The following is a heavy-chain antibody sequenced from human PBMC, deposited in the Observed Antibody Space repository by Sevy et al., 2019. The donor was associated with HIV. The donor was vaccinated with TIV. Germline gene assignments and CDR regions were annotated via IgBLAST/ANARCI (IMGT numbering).Heavy chain of an antibody. D-gene: IGHD6-6*01. V-gene: IGHV3-23*01. CDR3: ARHTPRIAPSSAAFFDS. CDR1: GFTFSSFA. Sequence: GGSLRLSCAASGFASGFTFSSFAMSWVRQLPGKGLEWVSTINGRGGSTYYADSVKGRFTLSGDNSNNALILQMDSLTPEDTALYYCARHTPRIAPSSAAFFDSWGHGPLVTFSS. CDR2: INGRGGST. J-gene: IGHJ4*01.